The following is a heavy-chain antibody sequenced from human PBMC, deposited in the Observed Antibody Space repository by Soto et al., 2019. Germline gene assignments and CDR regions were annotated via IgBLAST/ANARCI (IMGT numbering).Heavy chain of an antibody. Sequence: GESLKISCKGSGYSFTIYWIGWVRQMPGKGLEWMGIIYPGDSDTRYSPSFQGQVTISADKSISTAYLQWSSLKASDTAMYYCARQRGATIFGVVRDDNWFDPWGQGTLVTAPQ. CDR1: GYSFTIYW. CDR3: ARQRGATIFGVVRDDNWFDP. V-gene: IGHV5-51*01. D-gene: IGHD3-3*01. J-gene: IGHJ5*02. CDR2: IYPGDSDT.